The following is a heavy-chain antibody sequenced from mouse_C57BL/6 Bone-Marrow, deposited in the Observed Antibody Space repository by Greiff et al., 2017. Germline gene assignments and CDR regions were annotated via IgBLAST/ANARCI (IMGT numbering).Heavy chain of an antibody. D-gene: IGHD1-1*01. CDR3: ARRGEDYGSSYLYYFDY. Sequence: VQLQQSGPELVKPGASVKISCKASGYTFTDYYMNWVKQSHGKSLEWIGDINPNNGGTSYNQKFKGKATLTVDKSSSTAYMELRSLTSEDSAVYYCARRGEDYGSSYLYYFDYWGQGTTLTVSS. J-gene: IGHJ2*01. V-gene: IGHV1-26*01. CDR1: GYTFTDYY. CDR2: INPNNGGT.